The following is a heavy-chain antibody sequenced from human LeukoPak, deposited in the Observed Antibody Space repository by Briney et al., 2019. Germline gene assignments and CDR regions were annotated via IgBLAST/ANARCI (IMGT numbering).Heavy chain of an antibody. CDR1: GFTFSSYS. D-gene: IGHD6-13*01. CDR3: AKEGVSAAAGIQFDY. J-gene: IGHJ4*02. Sequence: PGGSLRLSCAASGFTFSSYSMNWVRQAPGKGLEWVSSISSSGSYTYYADSVKGRLTISRDNSKNTLYLQMNSLRAEDTAVYYCAKEGVSAAAGIQFDYWGQGTLVTVSS. CDR2: ISSSGSYT. V-gene: IGHV3-23*01.